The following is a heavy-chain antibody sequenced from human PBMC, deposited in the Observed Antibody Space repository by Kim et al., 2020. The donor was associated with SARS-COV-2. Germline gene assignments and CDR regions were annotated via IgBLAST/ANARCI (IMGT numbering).Heavy chain of an antibody. CDR2: INPDTGDT. D-gene: IGHD4-17*01. CDR3: ARGTTLDWFDP. V-gene: IGHV1-2*06. Sequence: ASVKVSCKASGYTFTGYYIHWVRQAPGQGLEWMGRINPDTGDTNYAQRFQASFTMTTDTSSSIAYMELNSLRSDDTAVYYCARGTTLDWFDPWGQGTLVTVSS. CDR1: GYTFTGYY. J-gene: IGHJ5*02.